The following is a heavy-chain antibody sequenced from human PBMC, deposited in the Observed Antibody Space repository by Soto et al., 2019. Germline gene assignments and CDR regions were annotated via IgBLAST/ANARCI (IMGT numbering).Heavy chain of an antibody. J-gene: IGHJ6*02. CDR1: GGSFSGYY. V-gene: IGHV4-34*01. D-gene: IGHD3-10*01. CDR2: INHSGST. Sequence: SETLSLTCAVYGGSFSGYYWSWIRQPPGKGLEWIGEINHSGSTNYNPSLKSRVTISVDTSKNQFSLKLSSVTAADTAVYYCARGRRWFGESKDYYYYGMDVRGQGTTVTVSS. CDR3: ARGRRWFGESKDYYYYGMDV.